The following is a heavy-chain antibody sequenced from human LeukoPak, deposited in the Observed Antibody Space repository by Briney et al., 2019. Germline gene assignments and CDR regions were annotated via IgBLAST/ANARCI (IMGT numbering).Heavy chain of an antibody. CDR3: ARGLEGDYYDSSGYRLDV. CDR2: INHSGST. D-gene: IGHD3-22*01. V-gene: IGHV4-34*01. J-gene: IGHJ6*02. CDR1: GGSFSGYY. Sequence: SETLSLTCAVYGGSFSGYYWSWIRQPPGKGLEWIGEINHSGSTNYNPSLKSRVTISVDTSKNQFSLKLSSVTAADTAVYYCARGLEGDYYDSSGYRLDVWGQGTTVTVSS.